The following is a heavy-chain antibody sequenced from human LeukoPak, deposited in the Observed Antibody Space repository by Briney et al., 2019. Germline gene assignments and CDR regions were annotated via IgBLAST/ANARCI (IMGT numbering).Heavy chain of an antibody. V-gene: IGHV4-4*08. J-gene: IGHJ4*02. CDR2: IYNSGST. CDR1: GGSIRSYY. Sequence: SETLSLTCTVSGGSIRSYYWSWIRQPPGKGMEWIGNIYNSGSTYYNPSLKSRVTISADRSKNQFSLKLSSVTAADTAVYYCARSPGGAYFDYWGQGTLVTVSS. D-gene: IGHD3-16*01. CDR3: ARSPGGAYFDY.